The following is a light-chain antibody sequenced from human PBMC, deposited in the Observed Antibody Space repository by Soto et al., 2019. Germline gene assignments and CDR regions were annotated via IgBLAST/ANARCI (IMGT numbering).Light chain of an antibody. V-gene: IGKV1-5*01. CDR3: QQYYSYPT. CDR1: QNIRSR. CDR2: DAS. J-gene: IGKJ5*01. Sequence: DFQMNQSPATLSASVGDRVPITCRASQNIRSRLAWFQQKPGKAPKLLIYDASTLQSGVPSRFSGSGSGTDFTLTIRCLQSEDFATYYCQQYYSYPTFGQGTQVEIK.